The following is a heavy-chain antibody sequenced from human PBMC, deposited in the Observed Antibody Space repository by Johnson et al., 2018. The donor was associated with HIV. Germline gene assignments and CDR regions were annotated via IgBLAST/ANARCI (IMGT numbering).Heavy chain of an antibody. V-gene: IGHV3-74*01. J-gene: IGHJ3*02. D-gene: IGHD3-10*01. Sequence: VQLVESGGGLVQPGGSLRLSCAASGFTFSSYWMHWVRQAPGKGLVWVSRINSDGSSTSYADSVKGRFTISRDNAKNTLYLQMNSLRAEDTAVYYCARNVLLWFGESADAVDIWGQGTMVTVSS. CDR3: ARNVLLWFGESADAVDI. CDR1: GFTFSSYW. CDR2: INSDGSST.